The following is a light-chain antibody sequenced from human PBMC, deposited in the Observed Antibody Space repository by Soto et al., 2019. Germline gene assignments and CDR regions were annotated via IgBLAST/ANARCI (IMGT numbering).Light chain of an antibody. J-gene: IGLJ3*02. Sequence: QSALTQPASVSGSPGQSITISCTGTSCDVGGYNYVSWYQQHPGKAPKLMIYEVSNRPSGVSNRFSGSKSGNTASLTISGRQAEDEADYYCSSYTSSSTRVFGGGTKVTVL. V-gene: IGLV2-14*01. CDR2: EVS. CDR3: SSYTSSSTRV. CDR1: SCDVGGYNY.